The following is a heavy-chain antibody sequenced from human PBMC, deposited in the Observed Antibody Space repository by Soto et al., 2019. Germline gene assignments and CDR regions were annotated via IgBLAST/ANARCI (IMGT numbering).Heavy chain of an antibody. CDR1: GDSVSSKNAA. CDR2: TYYRSKWHS. J-gene: IGHJ4*02. Sequence: SQTLSLTCDISGDSVSSKNAAWDCIILSPSRGLEWLGRTYYRSKWHSGYAVSVRSRVSISPDTSKNRFSLQLNSVTPDDTAVYYCARSGPGGYIDHWGRGTLVTVSS. V-gene: IGHV6-1*01. D-gene: IGHD2-15*01. CDR3: ARSGPGGYIDH.